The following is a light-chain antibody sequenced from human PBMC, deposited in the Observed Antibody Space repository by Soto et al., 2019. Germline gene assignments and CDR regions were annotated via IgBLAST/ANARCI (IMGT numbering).Light chain of an antibody. V-gene: IGLV2-8*01. Sequence: QSALTQPPSASGSPGQSVTISCTGTSSDVGAYNYVSWYQQHAGKAPKLVIYEVTKRPSGVPDRFSGSKSANTASLTVSGLQAEDGADYYCSSFASRNTWVFGGGTKLTVL. CDR3: SSFASRNTWV. CDR2: EVT. J-gene: IGLJ3*02. CDR1: SSDVGAYNY.